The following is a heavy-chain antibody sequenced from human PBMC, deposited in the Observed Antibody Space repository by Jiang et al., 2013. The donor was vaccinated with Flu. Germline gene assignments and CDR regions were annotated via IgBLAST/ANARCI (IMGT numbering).Heavy chain of an antibody. CDR1: GFSFSSYE. D-gene: IGHD6-6*01. J-gene: IGHJ3*02. Sequence: VQLLESGGGLVQPGGSLRVSCAASGFSFSSYEMNWVRQAPGKGLEWVAYMSSGGSSIFYADSVKDRFVISRDDAKNSFYLQMNSLRAEDTAIYYCARERIATLGDAFDIWGQGTMVTVSS. CDR2: MSSGGSSI. V-gene: IGHV3-48*03. CDR3: ARERIATLGDAFDI.